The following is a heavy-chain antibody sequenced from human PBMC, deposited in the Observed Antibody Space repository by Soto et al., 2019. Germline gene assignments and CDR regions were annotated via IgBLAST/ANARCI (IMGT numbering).Heavy chain of an antibody. V-gene: IGHV3-9*01. CDR2: INWKSDI. CDR3: AISQDRGGRTTFIY. J-gene: IGHJ4*02. Sequence: GGSLRLSCAVSGFTFDDNAMHWVRQAPEKGLGWVSGINWKSDIGYADSVKGRFTISRDNAENSLYLQMNSLRAEDTALYYCAISQDRGGRTTFIYWGQGTQVTVSS. CDR1: GFTFDDNA. D-gene: IGHD3-16*01.